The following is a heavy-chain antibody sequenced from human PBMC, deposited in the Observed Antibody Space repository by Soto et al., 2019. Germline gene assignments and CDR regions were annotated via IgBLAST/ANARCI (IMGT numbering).Heavy chain of an antibody. Sequence: ASVKVSCKASGYTFTSYAMHWVRQAPGQRLEWMGWINAGNGNTKYSQKFQGRVTITRDTSASTAYMELSSLRSEDTAVYYCARGDVAAGRGTEYFQHWGQGTLVTVSS. CDR1: GYTFTSYA. J-gene: IGHJ1*01. CDR3: ARGDVAAGRGTEYFQH. CDR2: INAGNGNT. V-gene: IGHV1-3*01. D-gene: IGHD6-13*01.